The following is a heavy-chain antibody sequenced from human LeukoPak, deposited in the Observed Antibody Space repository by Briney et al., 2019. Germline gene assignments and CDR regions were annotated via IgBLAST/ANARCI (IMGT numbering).Heavy chain of an antibody. J-gene: IGHJ5*02. CDR1: GGSFTGYY. Sequence: SETLSLTCAVSGGSFTGYYWSWIRQPPGKGLEWIGEINHSGSTNYNPSLKSRVTISVDTSKNQFSLKLSSVTAADTAVYYCARDNNLRYSSRRLKWFDPWSQGTLVTVYS. CDR2: INHSGST. CDR3: ARDNNLRYSSRRLKWFDP. V-gene: IGHV4-34*01. D-gene: IGHD6-13*01.